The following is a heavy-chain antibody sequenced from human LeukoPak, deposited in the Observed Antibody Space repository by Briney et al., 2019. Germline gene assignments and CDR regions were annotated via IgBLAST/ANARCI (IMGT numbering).Heavy chain of an antibody. V-gene: IGHV3-21*01. CDR1: GFTFSSYS. CDR2: ISSSSSYI. Sequence: PGGSLRLSCAASGFTFSSYSMNWVRQAPGKGLEWVSSISSSSSYIYYADSVKGRFTISRDNAKNSLYLQMNSLRAEDTAVYYCAKDYGIAAAGTPILDYWGQGTLVTVSS. D-gene: IGHD6-13*01. CDR3: AKDYGIAAAGTPILDY. J-gene: IGHJ4*02.